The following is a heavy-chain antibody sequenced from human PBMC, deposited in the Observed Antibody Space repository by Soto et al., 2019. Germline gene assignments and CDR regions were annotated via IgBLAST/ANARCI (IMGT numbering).Heavy chain of an antibody. D-gene: IGHD3-10*01. CDR1: GFTFSSNW. CDR3: ARGGNAGSGQYYLDGN. Sequence: EVQLVESGGDLVQPGGSLRLSCEASGFTFSSNWMHWVRQAPGKGLVWVSRMNPDGSTRGYADSVKGRFTISRDNARNTLLLQMHSLRAEDTAVYYCARGGNAGSGQYYLDGNWGQGTLVTVSS. CDR2: MNPDGSTR. J-gene: IGHJ4*02. V-gene: IGHV3-74*01.